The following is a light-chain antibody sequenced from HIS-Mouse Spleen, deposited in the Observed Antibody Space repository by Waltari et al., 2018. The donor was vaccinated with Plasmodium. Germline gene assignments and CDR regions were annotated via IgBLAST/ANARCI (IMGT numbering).Light chain of an antibody. V-gene: IGLV2-11*01. Sequence: QSALTQPRSVSGSPGQSVTISCTGTSSDVGGYNYVSWYQQHPGKAPKPMIYDVSKRPSGVPDRFSGSKSGNTDSLTISGLQAEDEADYYCCSYAGSYTLVFGGGTKLTGL. CDR3: CSYAGSYTLV. CDR1: SSDVGGYNY. J-gene: IGLJ2*01. CDR2: DVS.